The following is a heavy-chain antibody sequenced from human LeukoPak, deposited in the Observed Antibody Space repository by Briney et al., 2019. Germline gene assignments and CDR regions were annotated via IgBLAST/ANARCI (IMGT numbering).Heavy chain of an antibody. CDR3: AKDARRSSGWYFFDH. D-gene: IGHD6-19*01. Sequence: GGSLRLSCAASGFTFRSYAMSWVRQAPGKGLEWVSTISGGGGSTDYADSVKGRFTISRDSSRNTLYLQMNSLRAEDTAVYYCAKDARRSSGWYFFDHWGQGTLVTVSS. CDR1: GFTFRSYA. CDR2: ISGGGGST. J-gene: IGHJ4*02. V-gene: IGHV3-23*01.